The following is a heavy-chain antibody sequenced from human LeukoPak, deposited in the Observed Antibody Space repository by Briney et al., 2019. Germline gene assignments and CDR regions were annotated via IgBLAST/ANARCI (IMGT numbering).Heavy chain of an antibody. V-gene: IGHV4-39*01. CDR1: GGSISSNSYY. J-gene: IGHJ4*02. Sequence: PSETLSLTCAVSGGSISSNSYYWGWIRQPPGKGLEWIGSIYYSGSTYYNPSLKSRVTISVDTSKSQFSLKLSSVTAADTAVYYCARQWPSRWLGRPLDYWGQGTLVTVSS. D-gene: IGHD6-19*01. CDR2: IYYSGST. CDR3: ARQWPSRWLGRPLDY.